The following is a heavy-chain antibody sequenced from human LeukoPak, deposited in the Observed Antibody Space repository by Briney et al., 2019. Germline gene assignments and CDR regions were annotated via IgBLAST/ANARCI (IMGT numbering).Heavy chain of an antibody. CDR2: IYYSGST. D-gene: IGHD5-24*01. J-gene: IGHJ4*02. CDR3: AREDGYNAFDY. V-gene: IGHV4-59*12. CDR1: GGSISSYY. Sequence: SETLSLTYTVSGGSISSYYWSWIRQPPGKGLEWIGYIYYSGSTNYNPSLKSRVTISVDTSKNQFSLKLSSVTAADTAVYYCAREDGYNAFDYWGQGTLVTVSS.